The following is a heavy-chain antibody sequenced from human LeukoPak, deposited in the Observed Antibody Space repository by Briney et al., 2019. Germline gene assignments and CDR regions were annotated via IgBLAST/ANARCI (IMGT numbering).Heavy chain of an antibody. Sequence: SETLSLTCAVYGGSFSGYCWSWIRQPPGKGLEWIGEINHSGSTNYNPSLKSRVTISVDTSKNQLSLKLSSVTAADTAVYYCARGLYCSSTSCDYHWFDPWGQGTLVTVSS. CDR1: GGSFSGYC. CDR3: ARGLYCSSTSCDYHWFDP. J-gene: IGHJ5*02. CDR2: INHSGST. D-gene: IGHD2-2*01. V-gene: IGHV4-34*01.